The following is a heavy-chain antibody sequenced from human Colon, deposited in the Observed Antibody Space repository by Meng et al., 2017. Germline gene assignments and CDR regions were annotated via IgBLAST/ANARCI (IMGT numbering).Heavy chain of an antibody. D-gene: IGHD2-21*02. CDR2: ISSSSSYI. Sequence: GGSLRLSCAASGFTFSSYSMNWVRQAPGKGLEWVSSISSSSSYIYYADSVKGRFTISRDNAKNSLYLQMNSLRAEDTAVYYCARESFPSTAIDYWGQGTLVTVFS. J-gene: IGHJ4*02. CDR3: ARESFPSTAIDY. CDR1: GFTFSSYS. V-gene: IGHV3-21*01.